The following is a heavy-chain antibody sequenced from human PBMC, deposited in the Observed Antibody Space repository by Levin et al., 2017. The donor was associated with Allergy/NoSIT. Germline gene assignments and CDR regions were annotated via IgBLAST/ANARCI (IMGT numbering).Heavy chain of an antibody. Sequence: SETLSLTCSVSGGSISSYYWSWIRQPPGKGLEWIGYIYYSGSTNYNPSLKSRVTISLDTSKSQFSLKLSSVTAADTAVYYCAREQGYPYYMDVWGKGTTVTVSS. CDR1: GGSISSYY. D-gene: IGHD5-12*01. V-gene: IGHV4-59*01. CDR3: AREQGYPYYMDV. CDR2: IYYSGST. J-gene: IGHJ6*03.